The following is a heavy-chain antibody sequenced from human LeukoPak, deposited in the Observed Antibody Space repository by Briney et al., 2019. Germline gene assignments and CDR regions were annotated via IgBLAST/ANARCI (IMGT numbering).Heavy chain of an antibody. CDR2: INPHNGDT. J-gene: IGHJ4*02. D-gene: IGHD2-15*01. Sequence: GASVTVSCKASGYTFIDYYLHWVRQAPRQGLEWMGWINPHNGDTNYAQKFQGRVTMTRDTSITTAYMELSRLKSDDTAVYYCATIRDIVVGGGPYYFDYWGQGTLVTVSS. CDR3: ATIRDIVVGGGPYYFDY. V-gene: IGHV1-2*02. CDR1: GYTFIDYY.